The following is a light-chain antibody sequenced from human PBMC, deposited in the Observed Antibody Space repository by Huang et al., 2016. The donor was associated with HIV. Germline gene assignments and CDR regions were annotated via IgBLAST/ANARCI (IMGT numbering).Light chain of an antibody. CDR3: QQRSNWAPIT. V-gene: IGKV3-11*01. Sequence: EIVLTQSPATLSLSPGERATLSCRASQSVSSYLAWYQQKPGQAPRLLIYDASNRATGIPARFSGSGSGTDFTLTISNLEPEDFAVYYCQQRSNWAPITFGGGTKVEIK. J-gene: IGKJ4*01. CDR2: DAS. CDR1: QSVSSY.